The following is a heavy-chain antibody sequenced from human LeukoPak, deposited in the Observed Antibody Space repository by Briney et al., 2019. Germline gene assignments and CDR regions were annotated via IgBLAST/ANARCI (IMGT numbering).Heavy chain of an antibody. CDR3: AKDKATVTLGWFDP. D-gene: IGHD4-4*01. V-gene: IGHV3-33*06. CDR1: GFTFSSYG. J-gene: IGHJ5*02. Sequence: GGSLRLSCAASGFTFSSYGMHWVRQAPGKGLEWVAVIWYDGSNKYYADSVKGRFTISRDNSKNTLYLQMNSLRAEDTAVYYCAKDKATVTLGWFDPWGQGTLVTVSS. CDR2: IWYDGSNK.